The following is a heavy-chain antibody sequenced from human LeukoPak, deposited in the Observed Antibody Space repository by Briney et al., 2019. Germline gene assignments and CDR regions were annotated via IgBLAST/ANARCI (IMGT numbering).Heavy chain of an antibody. D-gene: IGHD3-16*01. V-gene: IGHV4-39*01. CDR2: IYYSGST. CDR1: GGSISSSSYY. J-gene: IGHJ6*02. Sequence: SETLSLTCTVSGGSISSSSYYWGWIRQPPGKGLEWIGSIYYSGSTYYNPSLKSRVTISVDTSKNQFSLKLSSVTAADTAVYYCVHGGSYYYYGMDVWGQGTTVTVSS. CDR3: VHGGSYYYYGMDV.